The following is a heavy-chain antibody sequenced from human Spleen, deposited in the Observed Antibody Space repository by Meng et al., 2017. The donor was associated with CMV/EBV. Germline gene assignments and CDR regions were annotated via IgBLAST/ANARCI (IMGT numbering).Heavy chain of an antibody. CDR2: TYYRSKWYN. J-gene: IGHJ4*02. D-gene: IGHD1/OR15-1a*01. CDR1: GDSVSSTGAA. V-gene: IGHV6-1*02. Sequence: SGPGRVKPSQTPSLTFAISGDSVSSTGAAWNWTRQSPSRGLEWLGRTYYRSKWYNDYAVSVKGRIAINPDTSKNQFFLQLNSVTPEDTAVYYCARDYGTSRPFGYWGQGILVTVSS. CDR3: ARDYGTSRPFGY.